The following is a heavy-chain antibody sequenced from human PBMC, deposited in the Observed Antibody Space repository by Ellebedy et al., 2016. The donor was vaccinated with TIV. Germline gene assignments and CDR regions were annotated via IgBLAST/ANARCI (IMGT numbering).Heavy chain of an antibody. J-gene: IGHJ3*02. CDR3: ASWDYSGSYSLLDAFDI. V-gene: IGHV3-21*01. CDR2: ISSSSSYI. CDR1: GFTFSSYS. D-gene: IGHD1-26*01. Sequence: GESLKISCAASGFTFSSYSMTWVRQAPGKGLEWVSSISSSSSYIYYADSVKGRFTISRDNAKNSLYLQMKSLRAEDTAVYYCASWDYSGSYSLLDAFDIWGQGTMVTVSS.